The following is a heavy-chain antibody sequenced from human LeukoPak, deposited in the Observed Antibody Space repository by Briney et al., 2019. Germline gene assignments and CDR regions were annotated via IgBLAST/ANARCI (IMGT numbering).Heavy chain of an antibody. J-gene: IGHJ4*02. CDR3: ASLNGSGYYFDY. Sequence: PSETLSLTCTVSGYSISSGYYWGWIRQPPGKGLEWIGSIYHSGSTYYNPSPKSRVTISVDTSKNQFSLKLTSVTAADTAVYYCASLNGSGYYFDYWGRGTLVTVSS. CDR1: GYSISSGYY. D-gene: IGHD3-3*01. V-gene: IGHV4-38-2*02. CDR2: IYHSGST.